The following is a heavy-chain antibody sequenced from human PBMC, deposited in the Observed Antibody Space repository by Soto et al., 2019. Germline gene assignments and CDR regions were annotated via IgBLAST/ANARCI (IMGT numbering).Heavy chain of an antibody. V-gene: IGHV1-69*01. CDR1: GGTFSSYA. Sequence: VKVSCKASGGTFSSYAISWVRQAPGQGLEWMGGIIPIFGTANYAQKFQGRVTITADESTSTAYMELSSLRSEDTAVYYCARAPVNYHYFDYWGQGTLVTVSS. J-gene: IGHJ4*02. D-gene: IGHD4-4*01. CDR3: ARAPVNYHYFDY. CDR2: IIPIFGTA.